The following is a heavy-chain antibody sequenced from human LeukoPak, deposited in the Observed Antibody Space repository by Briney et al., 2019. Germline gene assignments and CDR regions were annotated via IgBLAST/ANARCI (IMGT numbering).Heavy chain of an antibody. V-gene: IGHV3-30-3*01. CDR2: ISYDGSNK. CDR1: GFTFSSYA. CDR3: ARDPGIAAAVFYFDY. Sequence: GGSLRLSCAASGFTFSSYAMHWVRQAPGKGLEWVAVISYDGSNKYYADSVKGRFTISRDNSKNTLYLQMNSLRAEDTAVYYCARDPGIAAAVFYFDYWGQGTLVTVSP. D-gene: IGHD6-13*01. J-gene: IGHJ4*02.